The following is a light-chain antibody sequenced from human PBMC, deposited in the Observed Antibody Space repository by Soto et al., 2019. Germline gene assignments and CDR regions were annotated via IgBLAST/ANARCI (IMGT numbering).Light chain of an antibody. J-gene: IGKJ5*01. V-gene: IGKV1-5*01. CDR1: QSISSW. CDR3: QQYNSYSIT. Sequence: DIQMTQVPSTLSASVGDRVTITCRASQSISSWLAWYQQKPGKATKLLIYDASSLESGVPSRFSGSGSGTEFTLTISSLQPDDFATYYCQQYNSYSITFGQGTRLEI. CDR2: DAS.